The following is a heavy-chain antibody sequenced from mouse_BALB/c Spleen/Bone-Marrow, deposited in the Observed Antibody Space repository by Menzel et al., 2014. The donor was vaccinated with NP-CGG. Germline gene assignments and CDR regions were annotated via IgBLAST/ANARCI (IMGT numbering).Heavy chain of an antibody. D-gene: IGHD1-1*01. V-gene: IGHV3-6*02. J-gene: IGHJ2*01. CDR2: INYAGSD. CDR1: GYSITSRYY. Sequence: VQLQQSGPGLVKPSQSLSLTCSVTGYSITSRYYWNWIRQFPGNKLQWVGYINYAGSDNYNPSLKNRISITRDTSKNQFFLKLNSVTTEDTATYYCARGRDYYGNYFDYWGQGTTLTVSS. CDR3: ARGRDYYGNYFDY.